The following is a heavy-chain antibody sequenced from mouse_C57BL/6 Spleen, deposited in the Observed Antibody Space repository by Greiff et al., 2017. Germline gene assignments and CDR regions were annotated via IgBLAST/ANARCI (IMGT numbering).Heavy chain of an antibody. CDR3: ASGDYGSYWYFDV. V-gene: IGHV1-4*01. CDR2: INPSSGYT. Sequence: VQLQQSGAELARPGASVKMSCKASGYTFTSYTMHWVKQRPGQGLEWIGYINPSSGYTKYNQKFKDKATLTADKSSSTAYMQLSSLTSEDSAVYYCASGDYGSYWYFDVWGTGTTVTVSS. J-gene: IGHJ1*03. D-gene: IGHD2-2*01. CDR1: GYTFTSYT.